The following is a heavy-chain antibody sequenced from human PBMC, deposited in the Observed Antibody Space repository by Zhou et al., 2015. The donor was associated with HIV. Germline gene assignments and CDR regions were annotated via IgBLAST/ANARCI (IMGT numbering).Heavy chain of an antibody. D-gene: IGHD3-10*01. CDR1: GDTFSSYA. J-gene: IGHJ5*02. Sequence: QVQLVQSGAEVKKPGSSVKVSCKASGDTFSSYAISWVRQAPGQGLEWMGGIIPIFGTTTYAQKFQGRVTITADESTNTAYMELSSLRIEDTALYYCAREKGTLRTGSTPGVREGFDPWGQGTLVTVSS. CDR3: AREKGTLRTGSTPGVREGFDP. V-gene: IGHV1-69*12. CDR2: IIPIFGTT.